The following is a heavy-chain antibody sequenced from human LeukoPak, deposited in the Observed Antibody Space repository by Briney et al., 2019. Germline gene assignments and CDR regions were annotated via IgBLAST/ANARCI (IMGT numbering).Heavy chain of an antibody. D-gene: IGHD4-23*01. CDR2: IASDGSST. CDR3: ARGRPHGNDY. CDR1: GLTFSSYW. Sequence: SGGSLRLSCAASGLTFSSYWMNWVRQAPGKGLVWASRIASDGSSTTYADSVKGRFSISRDNAKNTLYLQMNSLRVEDTAVYYCARGRPHGNDYWGQGTLVTVSS. V-gene: IGHV3-74*01. J-gene: IGHJ4*02.